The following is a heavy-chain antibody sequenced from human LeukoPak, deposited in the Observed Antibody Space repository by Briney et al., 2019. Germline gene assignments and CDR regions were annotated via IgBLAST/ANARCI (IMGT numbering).Heavy chain of an antibody. V-gene: IGHV3-23*01. D-gene: IGHD6-19*01. J-gene: IGHJ3*02. CDR1: GFTFSSYA. CDR2: ISGSGGST. Sequence: PGGSLRLSCAASGFTFSSYAMIWVRQAPGKGLEWASGISGSGGSTYYADSVKGRFTISRDNSNSTLYLQMNSLRAEDTAVYFCAKDLPAVAYLHGAFDIWGQGTMVTVSS. CDR3: AKDLPAVAYLHGAFDI.